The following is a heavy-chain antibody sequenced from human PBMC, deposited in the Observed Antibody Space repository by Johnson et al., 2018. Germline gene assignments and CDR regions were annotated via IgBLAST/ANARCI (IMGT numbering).Heavy chain of an antibody. D-gene: IGHD6-13*01. Sequence: VQLVESGGGFVQPGGSLRLSCAASGFTFSSYAMSWVRQAPGKGLEWVSAISASGDTTYHADAAKGRFTISRDNSKNTLYLQMKNLRVDDTAVYYCARDLHYSSSWFVGYFQHWGQGTLVTVSS. V-gene: IGHV3-23*04. CDR3: ARDLHYSSSWFVGYFQH. CDR1: GFTFSSYA. CDR2: ISASGDTT. J-gene: IGHJ1*01.